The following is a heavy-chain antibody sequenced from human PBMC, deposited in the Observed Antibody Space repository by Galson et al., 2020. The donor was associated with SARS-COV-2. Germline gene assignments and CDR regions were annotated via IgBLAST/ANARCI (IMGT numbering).Heavy chain of an antibody. V-gene: IGHV3-7*04. CDR1: GFTFSSYW. D-gene: IGHD2-2*01. CDR3: ARERVPAAMYYYYGMDV. Sequence: GGSLRLSCAASGFTFSSYWMSWVRQAPGKGLEWVANIKQDGSEKYYVASVKGRFTISRDNAKNSLYLQMNSLRAEDTAVYYCARERVPAAMYYYYGMDVGGQGTTVTVSS. CDR2: IKQDGSEK. J-gene: IGHJ6*02.